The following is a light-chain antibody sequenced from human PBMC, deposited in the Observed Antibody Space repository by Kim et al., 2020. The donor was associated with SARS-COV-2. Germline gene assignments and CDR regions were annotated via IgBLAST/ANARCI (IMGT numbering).Light chain of an antibody. CDR1: QGISNY. Sequence: VGDRVTITCRASQGISNYLAWYQQKPGKVPKLLIYAASTLQSGVPSRFSGSGSGTDFTLTISSLQPEDVATYYCQKYNSAPPENTFGGGTKVDIK. V-gene: IGKV1-27*01. CDR2: AAS. CDR3: QKYNSAPPENT. J-gene: IGKJ4*01.